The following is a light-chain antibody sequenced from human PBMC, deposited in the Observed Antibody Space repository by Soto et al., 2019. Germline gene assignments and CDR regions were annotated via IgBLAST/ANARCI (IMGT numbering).Light chain of an antibody. Sequence: QSVLTQPASVSVSPGQSITISCTGTSSDVGGYNYVSWYQQHPGKAPKLMIYEVSNRPSGVSDRFSGSKSGNTASLTISGPQAEDEADYYCGSYTSSRIYVFGAGTKVTVL. CDR1: SSDVGGYNY. V-gene: IGLV2-14*01. J-gene: IGLJ1*01. CDR3: GSYTSSRIYV. CDR2: EVS.